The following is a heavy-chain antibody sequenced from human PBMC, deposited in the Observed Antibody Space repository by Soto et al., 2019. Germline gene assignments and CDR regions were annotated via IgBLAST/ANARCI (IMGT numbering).Heavy chain of an antibody. CDR3: ARAGLKSDYGTDWFGMDV. V-gene: IGHV2-26*01. CDR1: GFALNNVKMG. Sequence: VTLRESGPELVKPTETRTLTCTVSGFALNNVKMGVSWIRQTPGKAPEWLAHIFSNEEKFYTPSLKTRLHISRDSSRGQVVLSMTNMEPVDTGTYFCARAGLKSDYGTDWFGMDVWGPGATVTVSS. CDR2: IFSNEEK. J-gene: IGHJ6*02. D-gene: IGHD3-9*01.